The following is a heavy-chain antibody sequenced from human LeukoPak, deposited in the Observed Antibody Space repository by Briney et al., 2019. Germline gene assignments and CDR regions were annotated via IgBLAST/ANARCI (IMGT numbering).Heavy chain of an antibody. Sequence: GGSLRLSCAASGFTFSSNGMHWVRQAPGKGLEWVAVILYDGSETYYADSVKGRFAISRDNSKSTLSLQMNSLRPEDTAIYYCARDNEMATFTYFDYWGQGILVTVSS. V-gene: IGHV3-30*03. D-gene: IGHD5-24*01. CDR3: ARDNEMATFTYFDY. CDR1: GFTFSSNG. J-gene: IGHJ4*02. CDR2: ILYDGSET.